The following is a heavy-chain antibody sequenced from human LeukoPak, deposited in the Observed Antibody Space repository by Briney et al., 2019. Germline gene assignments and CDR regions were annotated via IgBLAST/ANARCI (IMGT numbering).Heavy chain of an antibody. CDR3: AKDKDYYDSSGNFGNPTVFDY. V-gene: IGHV3-23*01. CDR2: ISGSGGST. J-gene: IGHJ4*02. CDR1: GFTFNSYA. Sequence: PGGSLRLSCAASGFTFNSYAMDWVRQAPGKGLEWVSAISGSGGSTYYADSVKGRFTISRDNSKNTLYLQVNSLRAEDTAVYYCAKDKDYYDSSGNFGNPTVFDYWAREPWSPSPQ. D-gene: IGHD3-22*01.